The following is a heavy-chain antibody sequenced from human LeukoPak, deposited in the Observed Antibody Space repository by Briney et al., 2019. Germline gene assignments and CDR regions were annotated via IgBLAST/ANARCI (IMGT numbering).Heavy chain of an antibody. CDR1: GFTFSSYG. V-gene: IGHV3-30*02. D-gene: IGHD2-15*01. CDR2: IRYEGSNK. CDR3: AKPLVEY. J-gene: IGHJ4*02. Sequence: GGSLRLSCAASGFTFSSYGMHWVRQAPGKGLGWVAFIRYEGSNKYYADSVKGRFTISRDNSKNTLYLQMKSLRAEDKAVYYCAKPLVEYLGQGTLVTVSS.